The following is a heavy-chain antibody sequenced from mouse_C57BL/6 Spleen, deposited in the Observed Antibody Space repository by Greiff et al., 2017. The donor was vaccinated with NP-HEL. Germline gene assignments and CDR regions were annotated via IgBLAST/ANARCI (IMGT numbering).Heavy chain of an antibody. CDR2: ISYDGSN. CDR1: GYSITSGYY. D-gene: IGHD2-4*01. CDR3: ARFDYGLYYFDY. Sequence: DVKLQESGPGLVKPSQSLSLTCSVTGYSITSGYYWNWIRQFPGNKLEWMGYISYDGSNNYNPSLKNRISITRDPSKNQFFLKLNSVTTEDTATYYCARFDYGLYYFDYWGQGTTLTVSS. V-gene: IGHV3-6*01. J-gene: IGHJ2*01.